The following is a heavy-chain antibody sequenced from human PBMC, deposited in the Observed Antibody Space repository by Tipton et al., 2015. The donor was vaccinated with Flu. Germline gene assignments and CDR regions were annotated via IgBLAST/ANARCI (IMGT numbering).Heavy chain of an antibody. CDR2: IFYTEST. J-gene: IGHJ1*01. V-gene: IGHV4-31*03. Sequence: TLSLTCIVSGDYISNSRYYWGWIRQHPGKGLEWIGNIFYTESTYYNPSLKSRVTISVDTSKNQFSLNLNSVTAADTAVYYCARRGAFGGVIALAHWGQGTLITVSP. CDR3: ARRGAFGGVIALAH. D-gene: IGHD3-16*02. CDR1: GDYISNSRYY.